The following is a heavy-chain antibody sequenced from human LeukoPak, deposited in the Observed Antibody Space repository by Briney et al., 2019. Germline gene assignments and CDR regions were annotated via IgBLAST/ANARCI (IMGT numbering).Heavy chain of an antibody. Sequence: GESLQITCKGSGYSFTRYWIGWVRQMPGKGLEWMGIIYPGDSDTRYSPSFQGQVTISADKSISTAYLQWSSLKASDTAMYYCARQGGEMATNSNAFDIWGQGTMVTVSS. CDR3: ARQGGEMATNSNAFDI. CDR2: IYPGDSDT. CDR1: GYSFTRYW. J-gene: IGHJ3*02. D-gene: IGHD5-24*01. V-gene: IGHV5-51*01.